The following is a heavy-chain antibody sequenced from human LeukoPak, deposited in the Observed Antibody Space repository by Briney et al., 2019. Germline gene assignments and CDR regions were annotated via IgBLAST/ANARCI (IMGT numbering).Heavy chain of an antibody. J-gene: IGHJ6*03. CDR2: ISAYNGNT. CDR1: GYTFTSYG. V-gene: IGHV1-18*01. Sequence: ASVKVSCKASGYTFTSYGISWVRQAPGQGLEWMGWISAYNGNTNYAQKLQGRVTITADESTSTAYMELSSLRSEDTAVYYCARASQSGHGYYYYYMDVWGKGTTVTISS. CDR3: ARASQSGHGYYYYYMDV. D-gene: IGHD1-26*01.